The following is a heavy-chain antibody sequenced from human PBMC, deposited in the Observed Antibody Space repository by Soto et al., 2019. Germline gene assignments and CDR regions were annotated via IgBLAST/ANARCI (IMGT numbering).Heavy chain of an antibody. D-gene: IGHD2-15*01. J-gene: IGHJ4*02. CDR1: GGSISSSSYY. Sequence: SETLSLTCTVSGGSISSSSYYWGWIRQPPGKGLEWIGSIYYSGSTYYNPSLKSRVTISVDTSKNQFSLKLSSVTAAETAVYYCATDLGYCSGGSCYPTFDYWGQGTLVTVSS. CDR2: IYYSGST. CDR3: ATDLGYCSGGSCYPTFDY. V-gene: IGHV4-39*01.